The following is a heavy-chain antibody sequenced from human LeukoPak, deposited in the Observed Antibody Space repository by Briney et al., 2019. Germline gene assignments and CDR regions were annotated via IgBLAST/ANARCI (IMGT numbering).Heavy chain of an antibody. CDR1: GFTFSGSA. Sequence: GGSLRLSCAASGFTFSGSAMHWVRQASGKGLEWVGRIRSKANSYATAYAASVKGRSTISRDDSKNTAYLQMNSLKTEDTAVYYCTRHGYPSAYDYWGQGTLVTVSS. CDR2: IRSKANSYAT. CDR3: TRHGYPSAYDY. D-gene: IGHD1-1*01. V-gene: IGHV3-73*01. J-gene: IGHJ4*02.